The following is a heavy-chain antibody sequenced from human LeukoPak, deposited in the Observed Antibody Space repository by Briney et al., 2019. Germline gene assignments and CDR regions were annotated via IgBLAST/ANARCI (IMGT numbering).Heavy chain of an antibody. CDR1: GYTFTSYY. CDR3: ARDLAYYYGSGGFDY. V-gene: IGHV1-46*01. J-gene: IGHJ4*02. D-gene: IGHD3-10*01. CDR2: INPSGGST. Sequence: ASVKVSCKASGYTFTSYYMHWVRQAPGQGLEWMGIINPSGGSTSYAQKFQGRVTMTRDTSTSTVYMELSSLRSEDTAVYYCARDLAYYYGSGGFDYWGQGTLVTVSS.